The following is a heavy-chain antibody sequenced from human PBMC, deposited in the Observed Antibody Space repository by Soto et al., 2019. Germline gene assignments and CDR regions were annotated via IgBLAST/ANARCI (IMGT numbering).Heavy chain of an antibody. Sequence: SETLSLTCAVSGDSMTSTNWWSWVRQPPGKGLEWIGEIYDSGSTNYNPSLKSRVTISVDKSKNQFSLKLRSVTAADTAVYYCAMTTGYCSDNASLYQYHGMGVWGQGTTVTVSS. D-gene: IGHD2-15*01. CDR1: GDSMTSTNW. J-gene: IGHJ6*02. V-gene: IGHV4-4*02. CDR3: AMTTGYCSDNASLYQYHGMGV. CDR2: IYDSGST.